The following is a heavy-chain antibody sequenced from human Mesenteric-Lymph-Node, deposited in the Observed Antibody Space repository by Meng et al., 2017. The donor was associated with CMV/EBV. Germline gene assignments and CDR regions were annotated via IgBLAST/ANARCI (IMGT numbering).Heavy chain of an antibody. CDR2: IYYSGST. CDR3: ARGNVLLWFGEANTWYFDL. CDR1: ISGGCYY. V-gene: IGHV4-31*02. J-gene: IGHJ2*01. Sequence: ISGGCYYWSWIRQHPGKGLEWVGYIYYSGSTYYTPSLKSRVTISVDTSKNQFSLKLSSVTAADTAVYYCARGNVLLWFGEANTWYFDLWGRGTLVTVSS. D-gene: IGHD3-10*01.